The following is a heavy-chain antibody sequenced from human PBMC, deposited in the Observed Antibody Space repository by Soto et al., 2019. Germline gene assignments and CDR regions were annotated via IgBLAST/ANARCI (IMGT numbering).Heavy chain of an antibody. CDR3: ARDYPADAFDI. J-gene: IGHJ3*02. D-gene: IGHD3-16*02. CDR2: ISSSSSYI. Sequence: GGSLRLSCAASGFTFSSYSMNWVRQAPGKGLEWVSSISSSSSYIYYAGSVKGRFTISRDNAKNSLYLQMNSLRAEDTAVYYCARDYPADAFDIWGQGTMVTVSS. V-gene: IGHV3-21*01. CDR1: GFTFSSYS.